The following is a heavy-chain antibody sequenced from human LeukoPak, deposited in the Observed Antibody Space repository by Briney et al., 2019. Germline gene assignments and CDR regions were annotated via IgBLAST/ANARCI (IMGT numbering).Heavy chain of an antibody. Sequence: GGSLRLSCAASGFTFSSYWMSWVRQAPGKGLEWVANIKQDGSEKYYVDSVKGRFTISRDNAKNSLYLQMNSLRAEDTAVYYCARDSEQWLVREGNFDYWGQGTLVTVSS. CDR2: IKQDGSEK. J-gene: IGHJ4*02. CDR1: GFTFSSYW. CDR3: ARDSEQWLVREGNFDY. D-gene: IGHD6-19*01. V-gene: IGHV3-7*03.